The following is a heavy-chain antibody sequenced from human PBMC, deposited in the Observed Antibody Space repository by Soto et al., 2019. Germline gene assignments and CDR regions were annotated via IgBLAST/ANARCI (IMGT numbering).Heavy chain of an antibody. J-gene: IGHJ4*02. CDR1: GFTLSSYG. CDR2: ISYDGSNK. V-gene: IGHV3-30*18. CDR3: AKDSRTVAGTLDYFDY. D-gene: IGHD6-19*01. Sequence: PGGSLRLSCAASGFTLSSYGMHWVRQAPGKGLEWVAVISYDGSNKYYADSVKGRFTISRDNSKNTLYLQMNSLRAEDTAVYYCAKDSRTVAGTLDYFDYWGQGTLVTVSS.